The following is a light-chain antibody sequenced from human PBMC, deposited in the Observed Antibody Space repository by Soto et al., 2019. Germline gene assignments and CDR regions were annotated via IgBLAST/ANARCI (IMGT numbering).Light chain of an antibody. CDR1: SSDIGIYNY. CDR3: SSYTASTTPYV. Sequence: QSALTQPASVSGSPGQSIAISCTGTSSDIGIYNYVSWYQQHPGKAPKLMLYEVSNRPSGVSNRFSGSKSGITASLTISGLQAEDEADYYCSSYTASTTPYVFGTGTKLTVL. J-gene: IGLJ1*01. V-gene: IGLV2-14*01. CDR2: EVS.